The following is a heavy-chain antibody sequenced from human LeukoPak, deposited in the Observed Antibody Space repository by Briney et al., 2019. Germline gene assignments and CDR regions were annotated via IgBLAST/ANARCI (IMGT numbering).Heavy chain of an antibody. V-gene: IGHV1-3*01. CDR1: GYTFTSYA. J-gene: IGHJ6*04. CDR2: INAGNGNT. Sequence: ASVKVSCQASGYTFTSYAMHWVRQAPGQRLAWMGWINAGNGNTKYSQKFQGRVTITRDTSASTAYMERSSLRSEDTAVYYCAREYTMVRGGIYYYYGIDVWGKGTTVTASS. D-gene: IGHD3-10*01. CDR3: AREYTMVRGGIYYYYGIDV.